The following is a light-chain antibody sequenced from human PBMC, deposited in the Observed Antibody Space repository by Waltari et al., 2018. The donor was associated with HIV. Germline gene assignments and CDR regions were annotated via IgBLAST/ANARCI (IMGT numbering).Light chain of an antibody. V-gene: IGLV3-27*01. CDR3: YSATDDIQV. J-gene: IGLJ2*01. CDR1: LLARHY. Sequence: SYELTQPSSVSVSPGPTARITCSGDLLARHYIRWFQHKPGQAPLLIIYKDEVRPEGIPERFSGSSSGTTVTLTITGAQADDEADYYCYSATDDIQVFGGGTRLSVL. CDR2: KDE.